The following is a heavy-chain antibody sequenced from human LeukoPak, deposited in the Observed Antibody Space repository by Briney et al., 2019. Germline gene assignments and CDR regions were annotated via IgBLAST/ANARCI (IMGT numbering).Heavy chain of an antibody. J-gene: IGHJ4*02. CDR2: MYYRGST. V-gene: IGHV4-39*07. CDR1: GGSISSSSHY. D-gene: IGHD6-19*01. CDR3: ARDEAVVSFYFDY. Sequence: TSETLSLTCTVSGGSISSSSHYWGWIRQPPGKGLEWIGSMYYRGSTYHNPSLKSRVTISVDTSKNQFSLKLTSVTAADTAVYYCARDEAVVSFYFDYWGQGTLVTVSS.